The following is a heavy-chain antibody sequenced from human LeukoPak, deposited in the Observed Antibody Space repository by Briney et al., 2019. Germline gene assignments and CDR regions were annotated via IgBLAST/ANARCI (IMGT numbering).Heavy chain of an antibody. Sequence: GGSLRLSCEASGFTFSSYSMNWVRQAPGKGLEWVSSISSSSSYIYYADSVKGRFTISRDNAKNSLYLQMNSLRAEDTAVYYCAREGAGYYDSSGYYSDYWGQGTLVTVSS. V-gene: IGHV3-21*01. J-gene: IGHJ4*02. CDR3: AREGAGYYDSSGYYSDY. CDR2: ISSSSSYI. D-gene: IGHD3-22*01. CDR1: GFTFSSYS.